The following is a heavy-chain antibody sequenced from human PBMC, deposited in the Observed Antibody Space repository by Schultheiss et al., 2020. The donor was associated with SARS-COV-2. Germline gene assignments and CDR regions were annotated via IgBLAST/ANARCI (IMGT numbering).Heavy chain of an antibody. V-gene: IGHV1-18*04. D-gene: IGHD2-2*01. Sequence: ASVKVSCKASGYTFTSYGISWVRQAPGQGLEWMGWISAYIGNTNYAHKLQGRVTMTTDTSTSTAYMELSSLRSDDTAVYYCARVPVGYCSSTSCFIDYYYGMDVWGQGTTITVYS. CDR3: ARVPVGYCSSTSCFIDYYYGMDV. J-gene: IGHJ6*02. CDR1: GYTFTSYG. CDR2: ISAYIGNT.